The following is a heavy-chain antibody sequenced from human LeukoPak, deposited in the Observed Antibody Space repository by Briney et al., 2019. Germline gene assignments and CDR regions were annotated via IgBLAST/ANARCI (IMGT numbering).Heavy chain of an antibody. CDR1: GGSISSYY. CDR2: IYYSRST. V-gene: IGHV4-59*01. Sequence: PSETLSPTCTVSGGSISSYYWSWIRQPPGRGLEWIGYIYYSRSTNYDPSLKSRVTISVDTSKNQFSLKLSSVTAADTAVYYCARGDILTGYNFDYWGQGTLVTVSS. J-gene: IGHJ4*02. D-gene: IGHD3-9*01. CDR3: ARGDILTGYNFDY.